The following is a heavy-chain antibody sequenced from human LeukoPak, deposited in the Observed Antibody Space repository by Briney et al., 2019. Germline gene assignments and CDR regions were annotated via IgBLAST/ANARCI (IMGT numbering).Heavy chain of an antibody. V-gene: IGHV1-46*01. CDR1: GYTFTSYY. Sequence: EASVKVSCKASGYTFTSYYMHWVRQAPGQGLEWMGIINPSGGSTSYAQKFQGRVTMTRDTSTGTVYMELSSLRSEDTAVYYCARDLYYDFWSGLGAHYYMDVWGKGTTVTVSS. J-gene: IGHJ6*03. CDR2: INPSGGST. D-gene: IGHD3-3*01. CDR3: ARDLYYDFWSGLGAHYYMDV.